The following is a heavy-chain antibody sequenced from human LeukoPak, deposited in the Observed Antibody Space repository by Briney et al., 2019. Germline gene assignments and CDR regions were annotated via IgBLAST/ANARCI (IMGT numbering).Heavy chain of an antibody. D-gene: IGHD1-26*01. Sequence: PGGSLRLSCAASGFTFSSYAMSWVRQAPGKGLEWVSSISGSGGGTYYADSVKGRFTISRDNSKNTLYLQMNSLRAEDTAVYYCAKDLVGATTPFDYWGQGTLVTVSS. J-gene: IGHJ4*02. CDR1: GFTFSSYA. V-gene: IGHV3-23*01. CDR2: ISGSGGGT. CDR3: AKDLVGATTPFDY.